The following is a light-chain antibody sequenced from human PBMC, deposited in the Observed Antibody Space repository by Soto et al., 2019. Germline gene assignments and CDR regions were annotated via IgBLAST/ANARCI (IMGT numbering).Light chain of an antibody. CDR2: EVN. J-gene: IGLJ1*01. CDR1: TSDIGGYDF. Sequence: QSALTQPPSASGSLGQSVAISCTGTTSDIGGYDFVSWYQQHPGKAPKLLIYEVNKRPSGLPDRFSGSKSGNTASLTVSGLQAEDEADYYCSSYGGNSPYVFGTGTKVTVL. V-gene: IGLV2-8*01. CDR3: SSYGGNSPYV.